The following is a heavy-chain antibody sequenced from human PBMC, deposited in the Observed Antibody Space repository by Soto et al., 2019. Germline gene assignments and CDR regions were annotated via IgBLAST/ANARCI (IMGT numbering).Heavy chain of an antibody. CDR3: ARHYGRYFDY. J-gene: IGHJ4*02. CDR2: IYYSGST. D-gene: IGHD4-17*01. CDR1: GGSISSYY. V-gene: IGHV4-59*08. Sequence: SETLSLTCTVSGGSISSYYWSWIRQPPGKGLEWIGYIYYSGSTNYNPSLKSRVTISVDTSKNQFSLKVSSVTAADTAVYYCARHYGRYFDYWGQGTLVTVSS.